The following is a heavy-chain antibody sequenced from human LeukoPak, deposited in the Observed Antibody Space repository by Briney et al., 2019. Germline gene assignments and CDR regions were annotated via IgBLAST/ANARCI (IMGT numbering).Heavy chain of an antibody. Sequence: SETLSLTCTVSGGSISSSSYYWGWIRQPPGKGLEWIGSIYYSGSTYYNPSLKSRVTISVDTSKNQFSLKLSSVTAADTAVYYCARQGSLRGYWGQGTLDTVSS. V-gene: IGHV4-39*01. D-gene: IGHD3-3*01. J-gene: IGHJ4*02. CDR1: GGSISSSSYY. CDR3: ARQGSLRGY. CDR2: IYYSGST.